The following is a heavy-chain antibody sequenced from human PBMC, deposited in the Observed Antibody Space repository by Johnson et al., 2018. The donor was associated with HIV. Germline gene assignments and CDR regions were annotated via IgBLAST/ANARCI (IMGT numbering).Heavy chain of an antibody. V-gene: IGHV3-66*01. CDR1: GFTVSSNY. CDR3: ARGEMATTYHAAFDI. J-gene: IGHJ3*02. D-gene: IGHD5-24*01. Sequence: VQLVESGGGVVQPGGSLRLSCAASGFTVSSNYMSWVRQAPGKGLEWVSVIYSGGSTYYADSVKGRFTISRDNSKNTLYLQINSLRAEDTAVYYCARGEMATTYHAAFDIWGQGTMVTVSS. CDR2: IYSGGST.